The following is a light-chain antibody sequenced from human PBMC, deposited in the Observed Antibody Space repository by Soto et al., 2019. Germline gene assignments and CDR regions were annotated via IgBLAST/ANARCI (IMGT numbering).Light chain of an antibody. J-gene: IGLJ2*01. V-gene: IGLV2-11*01. CDR2: DVT. CDR1: SSDVGGYNH. Sequence: QSALTQPHSVSGSPGQSVTISCTGTSSDVGGYNHVSWNQQHPGKAPKVMIYDVTKRPSGVPERFSGSKSGNTASLTISGLQAEDEADYYCCSYAGSYSHVVFGGGTKLTVL. CDR3: CSYAGSYSHVV.